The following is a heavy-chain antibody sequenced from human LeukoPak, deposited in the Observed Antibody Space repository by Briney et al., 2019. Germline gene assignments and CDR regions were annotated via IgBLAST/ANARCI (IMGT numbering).Heavy chain of an antibody. CDR2: ISSSGSTI. CDR3: ARDLSLVTIFGVVIDKYFDY. Sequence: LSLTCTVSGGSISSYYMSWIRQAPGKGLEWVSYISSSGSTIYYADSVKGRFTISRDNAKNSLYLQMNSLRAEDTAVYYCARDLSLVTIFGVVIDKYFDYWGQGTLVTVSS. J-gene: IGHJ4*02. CDR1: GGSISSYY. D-gene: IGHD3-3*01. V-gene: IGHV3-11*04.